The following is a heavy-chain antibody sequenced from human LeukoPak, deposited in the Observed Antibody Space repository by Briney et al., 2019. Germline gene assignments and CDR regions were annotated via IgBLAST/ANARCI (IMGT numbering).Heavy chain of an antibody. CDR3: GKDALSGELLFGDAFDI. D-gene: IGHD3-10*01. CDR2: ISWSSGSI. J-gene: IGHJ3*02. CDR1: GFTFDDYA. Sequence: GGSLRLSCAASGFTFDDYAMHWVRQAPGKGLEWVSGISWSSGSIGYADSVKGRFTISRDNAKNSLYLQMNSLRAEDTALYYCGKDALSGELLFGDAFDIWGQGTMVTVSS. V-gene: IGHV3-9*01.